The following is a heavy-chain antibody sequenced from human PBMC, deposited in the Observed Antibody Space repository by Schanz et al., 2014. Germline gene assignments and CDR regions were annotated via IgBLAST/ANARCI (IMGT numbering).Heavy chain of an antibody. Sequence: DVQLLESGGGLVQPGGSLRLSCAASGFTFNSYAMTWVRQAPGKGLEWVSSISHSGGSKYYADSVKGRFTISRDNSENTLYLQMNSLSADDTAVFYCAKGMGYCSGGTCYDYYYYGLDVWGQGTMVTVYS. V-gene: IGHV3-23*01. J-gene: IGHJ6*02. CDR2: ISHSGGSK. CDR1: GFTFNSYA. CDR3: AKGMGYCSGGTCYDYYYYGLDV. D-gene: IGHD2-15*01.